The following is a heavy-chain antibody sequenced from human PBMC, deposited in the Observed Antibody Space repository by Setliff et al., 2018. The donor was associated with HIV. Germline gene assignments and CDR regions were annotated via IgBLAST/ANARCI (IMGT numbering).Heavy chain of an antibody. Sequence: SETLSLTCTVSGGSISSYCWNWIRQPPGKGLEWIGYIFASGSSLYNPSLQSRFTISRDNAKDSLFLQMNSLRAEDTAVYYCARVGSCSGGDCYFFDHWGQGTLVTVSS. V-gene: IGHV4-4*08. CDR3: ARVGSCSGGDCYFFDH. J-gene: IGHJ4*02. D-gene: IGHD2-15*01. CDR1: GGSISSYC. CDR2: IFASGSS.